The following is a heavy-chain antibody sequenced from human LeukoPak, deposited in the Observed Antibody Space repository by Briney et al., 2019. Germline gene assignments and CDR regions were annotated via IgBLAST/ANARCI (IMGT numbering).Heavy chain of an antibody. J-gene: IGHJ5*02. CDR1: GGSISSYY. D-gene: IGHD6-13*01. V-gene: IGHV4-59*08. Sequence: SETLSLTCTVSGGSISSYYWSWIRQPPGKGLEWIGYIYYSGSTNYNPSLKSRVTISVDTSKNQFSLKLSSVTAADTAVYYCARRDSSSWRNWFDPWSQGTLVTVSS. CDR3: ARRDSSSWRNWFDP. CDR2: IYYSGST.